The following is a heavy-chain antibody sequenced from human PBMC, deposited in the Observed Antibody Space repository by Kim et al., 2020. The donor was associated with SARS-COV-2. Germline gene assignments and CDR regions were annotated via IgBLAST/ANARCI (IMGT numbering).Heavy chain of an antibody. CDR1: GYTFTSYG. CDR2: ISAYNGNT. V-gene: IGHV1-18*04. CDR3: ARVAYYYDSSGYRP. Sequence: ASVKVSCKASGYTFTSYGISWVRQAPGQGLEWMGWISAYNGNTNYAQKLQGRVTMTTDTSTSTAYMELRSLRSDDTAVYYCARVAYYYDSSGYRPWGQGTLVTVSS. J-gene: IGHJ5*02. D-gene: IGHD3-22*01.